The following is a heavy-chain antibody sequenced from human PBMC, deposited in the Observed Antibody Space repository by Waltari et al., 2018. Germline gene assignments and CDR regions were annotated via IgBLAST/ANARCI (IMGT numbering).Heavy chain of an antibody. CDR3: AKELPVIDWPYFDL. J-gene: IGHJ2*01. CDR2: IWYDGSNK. Sequence: QVQLVESGGGVVQPVRSLRLSCAASGFTFSSYGMHWVRQAPGKGLEWVAVIWYDGSNKYYADSVKGRFTISRDNSKNTLYLQMNSLRAEDTAMYYCAKELPVIDWPYFDLWGRGTLVTVSS. D-gene: IGHD1-26*01. CDR1: GFTFSSYG. V-gene: IGHV3-30*18.